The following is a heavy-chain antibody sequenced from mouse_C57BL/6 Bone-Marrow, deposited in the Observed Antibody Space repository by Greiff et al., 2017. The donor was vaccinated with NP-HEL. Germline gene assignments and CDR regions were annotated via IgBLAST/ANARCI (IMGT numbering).Heavy chain of an antibody. D-gene: IGHD1-1*02. CDR3: THYGPDY. Sequence: VHVKQSGAELVRPGASVKLSCTASGFNIKDDYMHWVKQRPEQGLEWIGWIDPENGDTEYASKFQGKATITADTSSNTAYLQLSSLTSEDTAVYYCTHYGPDYWGQGTTLTVSS. CDR1: GFNIKDDY. V-gene: IGHV14-4*01. CDR2: IDPENGDT. J-gene: IGHJ2*01.